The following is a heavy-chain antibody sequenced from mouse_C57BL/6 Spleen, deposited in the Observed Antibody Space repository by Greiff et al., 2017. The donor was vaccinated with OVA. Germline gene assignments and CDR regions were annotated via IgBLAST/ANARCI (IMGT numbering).Heavy chain of an antibody. CDR3: ARDDLLRRRDYYAMDY. CDR1: GYTFTSYW. J-gene: IGHJ4*01. D-gene: IGHD1-1*01. V-gene: IGHV1-64*01. Sequence: QVQLQQPGAELVKPGASVKLSCKASGYTFTSYWMHWVKQRPGQGLEWIGMIHPNSGSTNYNEKFKSKATLTVDKSSSTAYMQLSSLTSEDSAVYYCARDDLLRRRDYYAMDYWGQGTSVTVSS. CDR2: IHPNSGST.